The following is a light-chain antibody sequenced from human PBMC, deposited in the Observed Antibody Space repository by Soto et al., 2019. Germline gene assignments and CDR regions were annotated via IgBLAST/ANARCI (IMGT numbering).Light chain of an antibody. Sequence: SVLTQPRSLSGSPGQSVTISCTGSNSDVGAYKFVSWLQHNPGEAPKVMIYDVTQRPSGVPDRFSGTKSGNTASLTISGLQAEDEADFFCGSYAGSYTWGFGRGTSVTVL. CDR2: DVT. V-gene: IGLV2-11*01. CDR3: GSYAGSYTWG. J-gene: IGLJ1*01. CDR1: NSDVGAYKF.